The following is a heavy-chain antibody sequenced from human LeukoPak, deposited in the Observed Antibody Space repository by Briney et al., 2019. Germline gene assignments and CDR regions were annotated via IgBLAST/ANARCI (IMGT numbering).Heavy chain of an antibody. D-gene: IGHD2-8*02. CDR2: INPSGSNS. Sequence: ASVKVSCKASGYTFSSYYIHWVRQAPGQGLQWMGVINPSGSNSRYAEEFQGRVTMTRDTSTNTVNMELSSPRSNDTAVYYWSSPKSPYEGTGPHNWGQGTQVTVSS. V-gene: IGHV1-46*01. J-gene: IGHJ4*02. CDR3: SSPKSPYEGTGPHN. CDR1: GYTFSSYY.